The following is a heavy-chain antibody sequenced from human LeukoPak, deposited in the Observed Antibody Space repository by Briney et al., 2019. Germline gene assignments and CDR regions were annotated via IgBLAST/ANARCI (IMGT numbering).Heavy chain of an antibody. D-gene: IGHD6-13*01. Sequence: ASVKVSCKASGYTFTSYDINWVRQATGQGLEWMGWMNPNSGNTGYAQKFQGRVTMTRNTSLSTAYMELSSLRSEDTAVYYCAVTGYSSSWYGSYYYYGMDVWGQGTTVTVSS. V-gene: IGHV1-8*01. J-gene: IGHJ6*02. CDR1: GYTFTSYD. CDR2: MNPNSGNT. CDR3: AVTGYSSSWYGSYYYYGMDV.